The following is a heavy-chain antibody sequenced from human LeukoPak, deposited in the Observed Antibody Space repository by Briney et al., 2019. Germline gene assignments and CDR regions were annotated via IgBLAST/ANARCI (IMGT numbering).Heavy chain of an antibody. Sequence: SQTLSLTCAISGDSVSSNSAGWNWIRQSPSRGLEWLGRIYYRSKWYNDYAISVKSRITINPDTSKNQFSLQLNSVTHEDTAVYYCTGGVQVRGLLHWFDPWGQGTLVTVSS. CDR1: GDSVSSNSAG. CDR2: IYYRSKWYN. D-gene: IGHD3-10*01. J-gene: IGHJ5*02. CDR3: TGGVQVRGLLHWFDP. V-gene: IGHV6-1*01.